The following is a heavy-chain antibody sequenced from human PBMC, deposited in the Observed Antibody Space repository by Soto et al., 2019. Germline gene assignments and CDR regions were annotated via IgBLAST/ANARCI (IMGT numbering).Heavy chain of an antibody. CDR1: GFSFSVYG. J-gene: IGHJ4*02. D-gene: IGHD2-15*01. CDR2: IWYDASKQ. CDR3: AAWAEGATEVH. Sequence: SLRLSCETSGFSFSVYGMNWVRQAPGKGLEWVAVIWYDASKQFYAASVEGRFTISRDNSKAILYLQMNSLRAEDTAVYYCAAWAEGATEVHWGQGTLVTVSS. V-gene: IGHV3-33*01.